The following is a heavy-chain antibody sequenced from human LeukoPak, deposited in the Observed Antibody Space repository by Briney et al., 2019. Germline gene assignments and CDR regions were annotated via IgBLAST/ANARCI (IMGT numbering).Heavy chain of an antibody. CDR1: GLTFNTYA. CDR2: ISYDGSNK. Sequence: GGSLRLSCAASGLTFNTYAMHWVRQAPGKGLEWVAVISYDGSNKYYADSVKGRFTISRDNSKNTLYLQMNSLRAEDTAVYYCAREKYSSRHYYYYYMDVWGKGTTVTVSS. CDR3: AREKYSSRHYYYYYMDV. V-gene: IGHV3-30*04. J-gene: IGHJ6*03. D-gene: IGHD6-13*01.